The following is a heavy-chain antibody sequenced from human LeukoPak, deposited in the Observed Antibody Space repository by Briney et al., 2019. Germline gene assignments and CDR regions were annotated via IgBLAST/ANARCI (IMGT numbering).Heavy chain of an antibody. D-gene: IGHD3-22*01. Sequence: GGSLRLSCAASGFTFSSYWMSWVRQAPGKGLEWVANINQDGSEKYYVDSVKGRFTISRDNAESSLYLQMNSLRTDDTAVYYCARDRALYDSRRGYYYTEDDYWGQGTLVTVSS. J-gene: IGHJ4*02. CDR1: GFTFSSYW. V-gene: IGHV3-7*01. CDR3: ARDRALYDSRRGYYYTEDDY. CDR2: INQDGSEK.